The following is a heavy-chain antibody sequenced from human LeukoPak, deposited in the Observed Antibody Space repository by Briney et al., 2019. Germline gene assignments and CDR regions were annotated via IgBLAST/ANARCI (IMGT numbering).Heavy chain of an antibody. V-gene: IGHV3-21*04. CDR3: AKDLVGGSYYGFYFDY. CDR1: GFTFSSYS. J-gene: IGHJ4*02. D-gene: IGHD1-26*01. Sequence: GGSLRLSCAASGFTFSSYSMNWVRQAPGKGLEWVSSISSSSSYIYYADSVKGRFTISRDNAKNSLYLQMNSLRAEDTAVYYCAKDLVGGSYYGFYFDYWGQGTLVTVSS. CDR2: ISSSSSYI.